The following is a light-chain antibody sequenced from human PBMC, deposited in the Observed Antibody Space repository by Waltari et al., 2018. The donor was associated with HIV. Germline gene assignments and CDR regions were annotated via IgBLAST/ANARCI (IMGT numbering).Light chain of an antibody. Sequence: DIQMTQSPSTLSASVGDRVTITCRASQSINTWLAWYQQIPGKAPKLLIYRAFNLEDGVPSRFSGSGSGVEFTLTISSLQPDDFGTYYCQQYKSYSLTFGQGTKVEIK. CDR2: RAF. CDR1: QSINTW. J-gene: IGKJ1*01. CDR3: QQYKSYSLT. V-gene: IGKV1-5*03.